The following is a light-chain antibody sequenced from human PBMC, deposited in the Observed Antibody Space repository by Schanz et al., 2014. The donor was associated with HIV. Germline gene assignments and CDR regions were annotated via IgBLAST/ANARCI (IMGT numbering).Light chain of an antibody. J-gene: IGKJ1*01. V-gene: IGKV1-5*03. CDR1: EGIGTW. CDR3: QQYDAYPWT. Sequence: DLQMTQSPSRLSASVGDSVTIACRASEGIGTWLAWYQQKPGKAPELLIYEASTLKSGVPLRFSGSGSGTEFALTISSLQPDDSATYYCQQYDAYPWTFGQGTKVEIK. CDR2: EAS.